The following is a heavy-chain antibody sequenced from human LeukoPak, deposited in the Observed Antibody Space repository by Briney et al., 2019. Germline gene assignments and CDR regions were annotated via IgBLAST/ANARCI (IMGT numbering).Heavy chain of an antibody. D-gene: IGHD6-13*01. CDR2: IYSGGST. CDR3: ARDSPRIAAAGSFDY. Sequence: PGGSLRLSCAASGFTVSSNYMSWVRQAPGKGLEWVSVIYSGGSTYYADSVKGRFTISRDNSKNTLYLQMNSLRAEDTAVYYCARDSPRIAAAGSFDYWGQGTLVTVSP. CDR1: GFTVSSNY. J-gene: IGHJ4*02. V-gene: IGHV3-53*01.